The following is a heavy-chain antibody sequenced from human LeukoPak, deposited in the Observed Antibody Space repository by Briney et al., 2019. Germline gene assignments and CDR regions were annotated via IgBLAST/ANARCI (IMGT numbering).Heavy chain of an antibody. V-gene: IGHV4-61*01. CDR3: ARRPTGDPKFDY. Sequence: SETLSLTCTVSGGSVSSGSYYWSWIRQSPGKGLEWIGFIYSSGSTYYNPSLKSRVTISVDTSKNRFSLKLSTVTAADTAVYYCARRPTGDPKFDYWGQGTLVTVSS. J-gene: IGHJ4*02. CDR2: IYSSGST. D-gene: IGHD7-27*01. CDR1: GGSVSSGSYY.